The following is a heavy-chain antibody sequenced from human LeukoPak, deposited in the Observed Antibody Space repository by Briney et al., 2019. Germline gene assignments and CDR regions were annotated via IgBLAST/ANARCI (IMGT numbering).Heavy chain of an antibody. D-gene: IGHD1-26*01. CDR2: IIPIFGTA. CDR3: ARPTRGAFDI. V-gene: IGHV1-69*13. J-gene: IGHJ3*02. Sequence: GASVKASCKASGGTFSSYAISWVRQAPGQGLEWMGGIIPIFGTANYAQRFQGRVTITADESTSTAYMELSSLRSEDTAVYYCARPTRGAFDIWGQGTMVTVSP. CDR1: GGTFSSYA.